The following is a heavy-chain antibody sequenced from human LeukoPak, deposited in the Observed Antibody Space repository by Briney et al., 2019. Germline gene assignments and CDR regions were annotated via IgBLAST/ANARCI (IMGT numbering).Heavy chain of an antibody. V-gene: IGHV4-59*08. Sequence: SETLSLTCTVSGGSISSYQWSWIRQPPGKGLEWIGYISYSGFTNYNPSLKSRVTISLDTSKNQFSLKLTSVTAADTAVYYCAGLHPRNTVDFWGQGTLVTVSS. CDR3: AGLHPRNTVDF. CDR2: ISYSGFT. J-gene: IGHJ4*02. CDR1: GGSISSYQ. D-gene: IGHD2/OR15-2a*01.